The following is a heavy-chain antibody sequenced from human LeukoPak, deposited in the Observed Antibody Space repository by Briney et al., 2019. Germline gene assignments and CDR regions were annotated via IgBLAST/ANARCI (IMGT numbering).Heavy chain of an antibody. CDR3: ARAEKGSNALDY. V-gene: IGHV4-30-2*01. J-gene: IGHJ4*02. D-gene: IGHD4-23*01. Sequence: SETLSLTCAVSGGSISSGGYSWSRIRQPPGKGLEWIGYIYHSGSTYYNPSLKSRVTISVDRSKNQFSLKLSSVTAADTAVYYCARAEKGSNALDYWGQGTLVTVSS. CDR2: IYHSGST. CDR1: GGSISSGGYS.